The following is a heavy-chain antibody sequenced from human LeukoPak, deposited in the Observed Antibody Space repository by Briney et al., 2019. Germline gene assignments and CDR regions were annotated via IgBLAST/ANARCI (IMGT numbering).Heavy chain of an antibody. D-gene: IGHD3-22*01. CDR2: INPSSGST. CDR1: GYTFTSYY. Sequence: ASVKVSCKASGYTFTSYYMHWVRQAPGQGLEWMGIINPSSGSTSYPQKFQGRVTMTRDMSTSTVCLELSSLRSEDTAVYYCARDRASYYDSSGPYYYMDVWGKGTTVTVSS. CDR3: ARDRASYYDSSGPYYYMDV. J-gene: IGHJ6*03. V-gene: IGHV1-46*01.